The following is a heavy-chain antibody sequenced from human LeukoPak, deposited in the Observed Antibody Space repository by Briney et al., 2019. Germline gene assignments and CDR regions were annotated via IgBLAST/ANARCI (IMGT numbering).Heavy chain of an antibody. Sequence: SETLSLTCAVYGGSFSGYYWSWIRQPPGKGLEWIGEINHSGSTNYNPSLKSRVTISVDTSKNHFSLKLSSVTAADTAVYYCARVAHIWFGEMGFDYWGQGTLVTVSS. V-gene: IGHV4-34*01. CDR3: ARVAHIWFGEMGFDY. CDR1: GGSFSGYY. D-gene: IGHD3-10*01. CDR2: INHSGST. J-gene: IGHJ4*02.